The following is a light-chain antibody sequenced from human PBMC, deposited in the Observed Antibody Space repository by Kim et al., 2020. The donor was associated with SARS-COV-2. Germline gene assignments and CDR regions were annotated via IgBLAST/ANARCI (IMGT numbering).Light chain of an antibody. Sequence: SYELTQPPSVSVSPGQTARITCSGDKLGDRYACWYQQRPGQSPVLVIYQDSKRPSGIAERFSGSNSGNTATLTISGTQAMDEADYYCQAWDSNTASVVFG. CDR2: QDS. CDR1: KLGDRY. V-gene: IGLV3-1*01. J-gene: IGLJ2*01. CDR3: QAWDSNTASVV.